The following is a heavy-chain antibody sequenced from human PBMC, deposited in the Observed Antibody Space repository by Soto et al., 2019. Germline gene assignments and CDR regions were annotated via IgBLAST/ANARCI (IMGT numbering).Heavy chain of an antibody. CDR2: TYYRSKWYN. D-gene: IGHD6-13*01. J-gene: IGHJ5*02. V-gene: IGHV6-1*01. CDR3: ARGAQQLVLGNWFDP. Sequence: SQTLSLTCAISGDSVSSNSAAWNWIRQSPSRGLEWLGRTYYRSKWYNDYAVSVKSRITINPDTSKDQFSLQLNSVTPEDTAVYYCARGAQQLVLGNWFDPWGQGTLVTVSS. CDR1: GDSVSSNSAA.